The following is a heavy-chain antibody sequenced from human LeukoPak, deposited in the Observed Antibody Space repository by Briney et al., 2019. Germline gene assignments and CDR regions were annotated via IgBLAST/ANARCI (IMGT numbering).Heavy chain of an antibody. V-gene: IGHV1-24*01. Sequence: GASVKLSCKLSGYSVIELDMHWVRQAPGKGLEWMSGFDREDGGTIYARKVQGRVTMTKDTPTDTAYLELNSLTSDDTAVYYCARHTISGVVTYAFQMWGRGTLVTVSS. J-gene: IGHJ3*02. CDR1: GYSVIELD. CDR3: ARHTISGVVTYAFQM. CDR2: FDREDGGT. D-gene: IGHD3-3*01.